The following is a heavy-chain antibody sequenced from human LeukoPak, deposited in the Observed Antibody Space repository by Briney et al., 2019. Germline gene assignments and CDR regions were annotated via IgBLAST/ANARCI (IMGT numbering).Heavy chain of an antibody. Sequence: SETLSLTCTVSGGSISSGGYYWSWIRQHPGKGLEWIGYIYYSGSTYYNPSLKSRVTLSVDTSKNQFSLKLSSVTAADTAVYYCAREGGGYYDSSGYPYWGQGTLVTVSS. CDR2: IYYSGST. D-gene: IGHD3-22*01. CDR1: GGSISSGGYY. V-gene: IGHV4-31*03. CDR3: AREGGGYYDSSGYPY. J-gene: IGHJ4*02.